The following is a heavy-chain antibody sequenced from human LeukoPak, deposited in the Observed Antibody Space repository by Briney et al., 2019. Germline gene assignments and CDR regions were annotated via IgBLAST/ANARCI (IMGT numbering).Heavy chain of an antibody. CDR1: GGTFSSYA. J-gene: IGHJ5*02. V-gene: IGHV1-69*06. D-gene: IGHD2-2*01. Sequence: SVKVSCKASGGTFSSYAISWVRQAPGQGLEWMGGIIPIFGTANYAQKFQGRVTITADKSTSTAYMELSSLRSEDTAVYYCASLGESYCSSTSCYREKWFDPWGQGTLVTVSS. CDR3: ASLGESYCSSTSCYREKWFDP. CDR2: IIPIFGTA.